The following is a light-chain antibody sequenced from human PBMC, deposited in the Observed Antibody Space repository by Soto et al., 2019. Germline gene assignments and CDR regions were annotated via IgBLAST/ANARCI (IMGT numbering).Light chain of an antibody. CDR1: QSFTSTS. CDR2: GAS. V-gene: IGKV3-20*01. J-gene: IGKJ1*01. Sequence: EKVMTQSPGTLSLSPGERATLSCRASQSFTSTSLAWYQQKPGQAPRLLIYGASSRATGIPDRFSGSGSGTDFTLTISRLEPEDFAVYYCQQYGSSSWTFGQGTKVDI. CDR3: QQYGSSSWT.